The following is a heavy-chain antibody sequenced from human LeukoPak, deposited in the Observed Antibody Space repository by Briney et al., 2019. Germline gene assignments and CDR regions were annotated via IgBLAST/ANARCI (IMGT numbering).Heavy chain of an antibody. D-gene: IGHD6-6*01. CDR3: ARRAIAARLDPQDDAFDI. CDR1: RYTITGYY. V-gene: IGHV1-2*02. Sequence: ASVKVSCKASRYTITGYYIHWVRQAPGQGLEWMGWINPKSGGTNYAQKFQGRVTMTRDTSISTAYMELSRLRSEDTAVYYCARRAIAARLDPQDDAFDIWGQGTMVTVSS. J-gene: IGHJ3*02. CDR2: INPKSGGT.